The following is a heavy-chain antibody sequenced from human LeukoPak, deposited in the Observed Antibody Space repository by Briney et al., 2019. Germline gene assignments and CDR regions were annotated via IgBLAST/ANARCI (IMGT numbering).Heavy chain of an antibody. D-gene: IGHD3-9*01. CDR1: GGSISSYY. CDR3: ARTYFDWGGNWFDP. J-gene: IGHJ5*02. CDR2: IYYSGST. Sequence: SETLSLTCTVSGGSISSYYWSWIWQPPGKGVEWLGYIYYSGSTNYNPSLKSRVTISVDTSKNQFSLKLSSVTAADTAVYYCARTYFDWGGNWFDPWGQGTLVTVSS. V-gene: IGHV4-59*08.